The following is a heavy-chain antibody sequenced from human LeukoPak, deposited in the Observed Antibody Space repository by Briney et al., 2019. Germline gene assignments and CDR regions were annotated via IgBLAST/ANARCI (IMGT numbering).Heavy chain of an antibody. Sequence: GGSLRLSCVASGFTSSSYWMSWVRQAPGKGLDLVANINQDGSERYYVDSLKGRFTISRDNANNSLCLQMNSLRAEDTAVYYCARPAGRGFDYWGQGTLVTVSS. J-gene: IGHJ4*02. CDR3: ARPAGRGFDY. D-gene: IGHD1-26*01. V-gene: IGHV3-7*03. CDR2: INQDGSER. CDR1: GFTSSSYW.